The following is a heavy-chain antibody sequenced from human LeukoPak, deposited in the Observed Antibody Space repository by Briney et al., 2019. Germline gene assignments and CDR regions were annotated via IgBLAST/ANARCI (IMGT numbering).Heavy chain of an antibody. CDR3: TTWGGAHFDF. CDR2: LNSDESNT. V-gene: IGHV3-74*01. CDR1: GFTFSGYW. D-gene: IGHD3-16*01. Sequence: GGSLRLSCAASGFTFSGYWMHWVRQAPGKGLVWVSRLNSDESNTRYADSVRGRFTISRDNSKNTLYLQMNSLRVEDMAVYFCTTWGGAHFDFWGQGTLVTVSS. J-gene: IGHJ4*02.